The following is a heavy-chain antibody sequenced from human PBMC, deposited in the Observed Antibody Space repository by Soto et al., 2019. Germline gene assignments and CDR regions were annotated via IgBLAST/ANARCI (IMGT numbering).Heavy chain of an antibody. Sequence: QVQLVESGGGVVQPGRSLRLTCAASGFTFSSYAMHWVRQAPGKGLEWVAVISYDGRSKYYADSIKGRFTISSDNSKNTLYLQMTDLRPEDSAVYYCAKALSSRVVISTCFDYWGQGTLVNVSS. CDR1: GFTFSSYA. CDR3: AKALSSRVVISTCFDY. V-gene: IGHV3-30*18. J-gene: IGHJ4*02. D-gene: IGHD3-22*01. CDR2: ISYDGRSK.